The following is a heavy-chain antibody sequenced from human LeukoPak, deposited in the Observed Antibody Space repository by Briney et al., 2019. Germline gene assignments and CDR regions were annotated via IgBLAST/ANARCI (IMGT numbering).Heavy chain of an antibody. Sequence: GGSLRLSCAASGFTFSSYAMHWVRQAPGKGLEWVAVISYDGSNKYYADSVKGRFTISRDNSKNTLYLQMNSLRAEDTAVYYCARGGYYYDSSGYFDYWGQGTLVTVSS. CDR3: ARGGYYYDSSGYFDY. V-gene: IGHV3-30*04. D-gene: IGHD3-22*01. J-gene: IGHJ4*02. CDR1: GFTFSSYA. CDR2: ISYDGSNK.